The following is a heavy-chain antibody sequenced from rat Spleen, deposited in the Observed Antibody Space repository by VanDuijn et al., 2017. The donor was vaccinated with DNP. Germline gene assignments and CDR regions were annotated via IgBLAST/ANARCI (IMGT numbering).Heavy chain of an antibody. CDR2: ISYSGTT. V-gene: IGHV3-1*01. CDR3: ARWYNYFDY. D-gene: IGHD1-5*01. CDR1: GYSITRNY. Sequence: EVQLQESGPGLVKPSQSLSLTCSVTGYSITRNYWGWIRKFPGNKMEYIGHISYSGTTNYNPSLKSRISITRDTSKNQFFLQLNSVTTEDTATYYCARWYNYFDYWGQGVMVTVSS. J-gene: IGHJ2*01.